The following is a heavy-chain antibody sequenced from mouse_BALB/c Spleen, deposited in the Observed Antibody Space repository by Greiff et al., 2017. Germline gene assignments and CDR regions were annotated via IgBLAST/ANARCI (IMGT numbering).Heavy chain of an antibody. Sequence: QVQLQQSGAELVKPGASVKLSCKASGYTFTSYYMYWVKKRPGQGLEWIGEINPSNGGTNFNEKFKSKATLTVDKSSSTAYMQLSSLTSEDSAVYYCALYYGYPFYAMDYWGQGTSVTVSS. CDR1: GYTFTSYY. V-gene: IGHV1S81*02. CDR2: INPSNGGT. D-gene: IGHD2-2*01. CDR3: ALYYGYPFYAMDY. J-gene: IGHJ4*01.